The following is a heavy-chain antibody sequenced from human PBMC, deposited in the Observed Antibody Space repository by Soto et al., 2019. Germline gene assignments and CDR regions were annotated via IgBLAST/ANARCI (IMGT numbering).Heavy chain of an antibody. CDR3: ARDRSSGWYDGSKYYFDY. J-gene: IGHJ4*02. Sequence: ASVKVSCKASGYTFTSYYMHWVRQAPGQGLEWMGIINPSGGSTSYAQKFQGRVTMTRDTSTSTVYMELSSLRSEDTAVYYCARDRSSGWYDGSKYYFDYWGQGTLVTVSS. D-gene: IGHD6-19*01. CDR2: INPSGGST. CDR1: GYTFTSYY. V-gene: IGHV1-46*01.